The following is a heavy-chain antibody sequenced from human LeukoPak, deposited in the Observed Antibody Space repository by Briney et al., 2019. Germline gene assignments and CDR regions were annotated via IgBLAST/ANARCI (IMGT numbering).Heavy chain of an antibody. CDR3: AKGGGGTNYYYMDV. CDR2: IYSGTT. D-gene: IGHD1-1*01. Sequence: GGSLRLSCTVSGFTVSSNSMSWVRQAPGKGLEWVSFIYSGTTHYSYSVKGRFTISRDNAKNSLYLQMNSLRAEDMALYYCAKGGGGTNYYYMDVWGKGTTVTVSS. J-gene: IGHJ6*03. CDR1: GFTVSSNS. V-gene: IGHV3-53*05.